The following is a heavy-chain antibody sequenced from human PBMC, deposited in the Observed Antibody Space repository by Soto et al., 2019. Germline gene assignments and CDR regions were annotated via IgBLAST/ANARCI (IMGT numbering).Heavy chain of an antibody. CDR2: LSSNGIGT. V-gene: IGHV3-64D*06. J-gene: IGHJ6*02. CDR1: VFTVSSFG. Sequence: LRLSCSGSVFTVSSFGMHWVRQAPGKGLEHVSTLSSNGIGTYYADSVKGRFTFSRDTSKNTLYLQMSSLRTEDTAVYYCVKDMGQAAVGIRYPYGLDVWGLGTTVTVSS. CDR3: VKDMGQAAVGIRYPYGLDV. D-gene: IGHD6-13*01.